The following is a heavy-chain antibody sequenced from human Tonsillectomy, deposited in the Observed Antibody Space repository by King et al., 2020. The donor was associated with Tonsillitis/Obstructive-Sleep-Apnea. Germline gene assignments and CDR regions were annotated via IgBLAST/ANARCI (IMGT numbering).Heavy chain of an antibody. Sequence: VQLVESGGGVVQPGRSLRLSCAASGFTFSSYAMHWVRQAPGKGLEWVAVISYDGSNKYYADSVKGRFTISRDNSKNTLYLQMNRLRAEDTAVYYCARGPMADIVVVPAAIDYWGQGTLVTVSS. CDR2: ISYDGSNK. CDR1: GFTFSSYA. J-gene: IGHJ4*02. D-gene: IGHD2-2*01. V-gene: IGHV3-30*04. CDR3: ARGPMADIVVVPAAIDY.